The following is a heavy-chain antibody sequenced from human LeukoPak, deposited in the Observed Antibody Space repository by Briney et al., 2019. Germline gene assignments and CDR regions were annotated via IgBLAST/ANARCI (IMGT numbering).Heavy chain of an antibody. D-gene: IGHD1-1*01. Sequence: PGGPLSFPCEASGFSFSRSWMHWARKAPGEGLMWVSRINSDGSSTWYADSVKGRFPISRDNARNTLSLQMSSLGVEDTALYYCARDQDGMGTTMDLWGQGTQVIVSS. V-gene: IGHV3-74*01. CDR3: ARDQDGMGTTMDL. CDR2: INSDGSST. CDR1: GFSFSRSW. J-gene: IGHJ4*02.